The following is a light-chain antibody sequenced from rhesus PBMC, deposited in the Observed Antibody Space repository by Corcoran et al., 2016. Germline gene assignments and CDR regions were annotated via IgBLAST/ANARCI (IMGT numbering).Light chain of an antibody. CDR2: GAS. CDR1: QSVGSY. Sequence: ETVVTQSPATLSLSPGERATLSCRASQSVGSYLAWYQQKPGQAPRLLIYGASSRAPGIPDRFSGRGSGTDFTLTLSSLEPEDVGVYYCQQSSNLSTFGGGTKVELK. V-gene: IGKV3-24*04. CDR3: QQSSNLST. J-gene: IGKJ4*01.